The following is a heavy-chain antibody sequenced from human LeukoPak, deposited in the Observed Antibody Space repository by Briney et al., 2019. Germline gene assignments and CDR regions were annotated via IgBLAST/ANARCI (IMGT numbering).Heavy chain of an antibody. CDR2: INSDGNSI. Sequence: GGSLRLSCAASGLTISSYWMHWVRQAPGKGLVWVSRINSDGNSITYADSVKGRFTISRDNAKNTLYLQMDSLRAEDTAVYYCAKGGTTVVDYWGQGTLVTVSS. CDR3: AKGGTTVVDY. CDR1: GLTISSYW. V-gene: IGHV3-74*01. D-gene: IGHD4-23*01. J-gene: IGHJ4*02.